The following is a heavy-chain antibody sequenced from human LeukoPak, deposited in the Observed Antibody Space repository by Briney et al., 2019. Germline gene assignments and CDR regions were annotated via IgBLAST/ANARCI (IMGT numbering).Heavy chain of an antibody. CDR1: GGSISSGSYY. V-gene: IGHV4-39*01. J-gene: IGHJ4*02. Sequence: KTSETLSLTCTVSGGSISSGSYYWGWIRQPPGKGLEWIGSIYYSGSTYYNPSLKSRVTISVDTSKNQFSLKLSSVTAADTAVYYCARRSWSHTVPFDYWGQGTLVTVSS. CDR3: ARRSWSHTVPFDY. CDR2: IYYSGST. D-gene: IGHD2-2*01.